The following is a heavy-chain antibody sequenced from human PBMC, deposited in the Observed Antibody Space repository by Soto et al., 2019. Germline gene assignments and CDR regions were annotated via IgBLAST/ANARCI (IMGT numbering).Heavy chain of an antibody. CDR1: GGSISSYY. CDR3: ARSWGFALDY. D-gene: IGHD3-10*01. Sequence: QVQLQESGPGLVKPSETLSLTCTVSGGSISSYYWSWIRQPPGKGLGWMGDIYYSGSTNNNPSLKSRVTISVDTSKNQCSLRLSSVTAADTAVYYCARSWGFALDYWGQGTLVTVSS. J-gene: IGHJ4*02. CDR2: IYYSGST. V-gene: IGHV4-59*01.